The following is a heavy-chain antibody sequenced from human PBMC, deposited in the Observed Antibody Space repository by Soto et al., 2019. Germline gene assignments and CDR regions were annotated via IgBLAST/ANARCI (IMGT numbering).Heavy chain of an antibody. Sequence: PSETLSLTCTVSGGSISSSSYYWGWIHQPPGKGLEWIGSIYYSGSTYYNPSLKSRVTISVDTSKNQFSLKLSSVTAADTAVYNCARLPAAADPFDPWGQGTLVTVSS. J-gene: IGHJ5*02. V-gene: IGHV4-39*01. CDR3: ARLPAAADPFDP. D-gene: IGHD6-13*01. CDR1: GGSISSSSYY. CDR2: IYYSGST.